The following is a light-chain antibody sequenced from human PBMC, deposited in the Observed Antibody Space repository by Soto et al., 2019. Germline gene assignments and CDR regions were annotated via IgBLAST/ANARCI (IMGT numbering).Light chain of an antibody. CDR3: QQYVNSPFT. CDR2: EAS. V-gene: IGKV3-20*01. Sequence: FVLTQSPGTLSLSPGERATFSCRASQSVRGNYIAWYQQKPGQAPRVLIFEASKRATGTPDRFSGSGSGTDFTLTISRLEPEDFAVFYRQQYVNSPFTFGQGTKLEI. CDR1: QSVRGNY. J-gene: IGKJ2*01.